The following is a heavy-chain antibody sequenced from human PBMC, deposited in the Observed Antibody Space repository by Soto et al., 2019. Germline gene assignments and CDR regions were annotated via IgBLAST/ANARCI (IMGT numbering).Heavy chain of an antibody. CDR1: GGTFSSYA. J-gene: IGHJ6*02. V-gene: IGHV1-69*13. D-gene: IGHD1-7*01. CDR3: ARDDGVTGTTDLDYYGMDV. CDR2: IIPIFGTA. Sequence: SVKVSCKASGGTFSSYAISWVRQAPGQGLEWMGGIIPIFGTANYAQKFQGRVTITADESASTAYMELSSLRSEDTAVYYCARDDGVTGTTDLDYYGMDVWGQGTTVTISS.